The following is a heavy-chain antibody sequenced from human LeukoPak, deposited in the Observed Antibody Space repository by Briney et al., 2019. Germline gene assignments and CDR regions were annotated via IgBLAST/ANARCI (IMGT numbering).Heavy chain of an antibody. V-gene: IGHV3-23*01. CDR1: GFTFSSYA. J-gene: IGHJ4*02. CDR3: ARDDGYSYFDY. D-gene: IGHD5-24*01. Sequence: GGSLRLSCAASGFTFSSYAMSWVRQAPGKGLEWVSAISGSGGSTYYADSVKGRFTISRDDSKNTLYLQMNSLRAEDTAVYYCARDDGYSYFDYWGQGTLVTVSS. CDR2: ISGSGGST.